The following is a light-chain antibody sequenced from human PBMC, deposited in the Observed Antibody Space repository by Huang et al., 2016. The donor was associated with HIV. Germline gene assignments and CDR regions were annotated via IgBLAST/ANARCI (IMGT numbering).Light chain of an antibody. V-gene: IGKV3D-15*01. CDR2: DTS. CDR3: QQYDNWPPGLT. Sequence: EIMMTQSPATLSVSPGGRATLSCRASQNVRNNLAWYQQKTGQAPRLVIYDTSTMASGILAIFSGSASGTEFTLTISGLQSEDFANSYFQQYDNWPPGLTFGGGTKVEI. J-gene: IGKJ4*01. CDR1: QNVRNN.